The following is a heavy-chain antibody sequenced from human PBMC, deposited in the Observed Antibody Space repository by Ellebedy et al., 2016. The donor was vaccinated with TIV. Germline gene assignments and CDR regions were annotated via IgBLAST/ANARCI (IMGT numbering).Heavy chain of an antibody. D-gene: IGHD6-19*01. V-gene: IGHV3-53*01. Sequence: GGSLRLSCAASGFTVSSNYMSWVRQAPGKGLEWVSVIYSGGSTYYADSVKGRFTISKDNSKNTLYLQMNSLRAEDTAVYYCARERGSIAVAALGYFDYWGQGTLVTVSS. CDR1: GFTVSSNY. J-gene: IGHJ4*02. CDR2: IYSGGST. CDR3: ARERGSIAVAALGYFDY.